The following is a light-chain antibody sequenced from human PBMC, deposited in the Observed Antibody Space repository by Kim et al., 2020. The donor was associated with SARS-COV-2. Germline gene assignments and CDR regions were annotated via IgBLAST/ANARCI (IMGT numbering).Light chain of an antibody. CDR3: QQYTYWRA. CDR2: GAS. J-gene: IGKJ5*01. Sequence: SLYTGERATLSCRASQSISSNLARYQQKPGQAHRVLIYGASARATGIPARFSGSGSGTEFTLTISNLQSEDFAVYYCQQYTYWRAFGQGTRLEIK. V-gene: IGKV3-15*01. CDR1: QSISSN.